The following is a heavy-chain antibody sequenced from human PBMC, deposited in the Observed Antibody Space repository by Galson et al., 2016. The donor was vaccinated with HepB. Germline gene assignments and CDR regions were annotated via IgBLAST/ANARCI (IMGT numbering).Heavy chain of an antibody. Sequence: SLRLSCAASGFTFSNYSMNWVRQAPGKGLEWVSSISGSSSYIYYADSVKGRFTISRDNAKSSLYLQMNSLRAEDTAVYYCARRRRDGYNPFNYWGQGTLVTVSS. CDR1: GFTFSNYS. V-gene: IGHV3-21*01. CDR3: ARRRRDGYNPFNY. J-gene: IGHJ4*02. CDR2: ISGSSSYI. D-gene: IGHD5-24*01.